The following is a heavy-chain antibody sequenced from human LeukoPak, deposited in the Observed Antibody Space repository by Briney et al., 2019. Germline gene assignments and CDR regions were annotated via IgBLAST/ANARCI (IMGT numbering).Heavy chain of an antibody. J-gene: IGHJ4*02. D-gene: IGHD1-26*01. CDR3: ARVPESVGINYFDS. Sequence: PSETLSFTCAAYGGSFSGNYWSWVRQPPGKGLEWVGEINYRGSTNYNPSLKSRVTISVDTSKNQFSLKVNSVTAADTAVYYCARVPESVGINYFDSWGQGTLVTISS. CDR1: GGSFSGNY. CDR2: INYRGST. V-gene: IGHV4-34*01.